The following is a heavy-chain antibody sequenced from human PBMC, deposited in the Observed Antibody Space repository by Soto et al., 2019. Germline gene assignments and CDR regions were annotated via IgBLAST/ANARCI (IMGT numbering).Heavy chain of an antibody. D-gene: IGHD3-10*01. Sequence: SETLSLTCTVSGGSISSGGYYWSWIRQHPGKGLEWIGYIYYSGSTYYNPSLKSRVTISVDTSKNQFSLKLSSVTAADTAVYYCARFGFGELLDYYYGMDVWGQGTTVTVSS. CDR2: IYYSGST. V-gene: IGHV4-31*03. CDR1: GGSISSGGYY. J-gene: IGHJ6*02. CDR3: ARFGFGELLDYYYGMDV.